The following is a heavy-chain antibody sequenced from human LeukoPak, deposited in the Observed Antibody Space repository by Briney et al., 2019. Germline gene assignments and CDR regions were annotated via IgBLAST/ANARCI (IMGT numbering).Heavy chain of an antibody. CDR3: ARVITIFGVVIICIGY. Sequence: GGSLRPSCAASGFTFSSYWMSWVRQAPGKGLEWVANIKQDGSEKYYVDSVKGRFTISRDNAKNSLYLQMNSLRAEDTAVYYYARVITIFGVVIICIGYWGQGTLVTVSS. J-gene: IGHJ4*02. D-gene: IGHD3-3*01. CDR2: IKQDGSEK. CDR1: GFTFSSYW. V-gene: IGHV3-7*01.